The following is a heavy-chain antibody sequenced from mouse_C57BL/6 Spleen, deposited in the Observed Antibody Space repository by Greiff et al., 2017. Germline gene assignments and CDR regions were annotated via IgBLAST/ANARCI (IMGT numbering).Heavy chain of an antibody. D-gene: IGHD1-1*01. J-gene: IGHJ2*01. V-gene: IGHV1-59*01. CDR1: GYTFTSYW. CDR3: ARLTTVVATHDY. Sequence: QVQLQQPGAELVRPGTSVKLSCKASGYTFTSYWMHWVKQRPGQGLEWIGVIDPSDSYTNYNQKFKGKATLTVDTSSSTASMQHSSLTSEDSAVYYCARLTTVVATHDYWGQGTTLTVSS. CDR2: IDPSDSYT.